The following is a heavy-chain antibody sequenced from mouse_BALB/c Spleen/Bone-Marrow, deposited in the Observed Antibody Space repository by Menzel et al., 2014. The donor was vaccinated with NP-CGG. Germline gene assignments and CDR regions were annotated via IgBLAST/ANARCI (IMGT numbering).Heavy chain of an antibody. V-gene: IGHV1S126*01. CDR1: GYSFXSYW. CDR3: ASPSDGDPFAY. Sequence: QVQLKQSGPRLVRPGASVKISCKASGYSFXSYWMHWVKQRPGQGLDWIGMIDPSDSETRLNQKFKDKATLTVDKSSSTAYMQLSSPTSEDSAVYYCASPSDGDPFAYWGQGTLVTVSA. CDR2: IDPSDSET. J-gene: IGHJ3*01. D-gene: IGHD2-13*01.